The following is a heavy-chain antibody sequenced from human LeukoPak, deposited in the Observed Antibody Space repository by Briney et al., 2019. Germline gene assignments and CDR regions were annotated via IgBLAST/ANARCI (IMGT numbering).Heavy chain of an antibody. J-gene: IGHJ4*02. CDR1: GFTFSSYG. CDR3: VKGRFYNILTGYYKARRGFDY. Sequence: WGSLRLSCAASGFTFSSYGMHWVRQAPGQGLERVAFIRYDGSNKYYADSVKGRFTISRDNSKNTLYLQKNSLRAEDTAVYYCVKGRFYNILTGYYKARRGFDYWGQGTLVTVSS. D-gene: IGHD3-9*01. CDR2: IRYDGSNK. V-gene: IGHV3-30*02.